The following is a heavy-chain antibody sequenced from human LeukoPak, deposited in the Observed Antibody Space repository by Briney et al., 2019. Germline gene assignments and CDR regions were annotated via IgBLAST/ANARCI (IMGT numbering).Heavy chain of an antibody. Sequence: PGGSLRLSCAASGFTFSSYTMSWVRQAPGKGLVWVSRINTDGSSTNYADSVKGRFTISRDNAKNTLYLQMNSLRGEDTAVYYCASTTMAIPGDYWGQGTLATVSS. V-gene: IGHV3-74*01. CDR1: GFTFSSYT. CDR2: INTDGSST. D-gene: IGHD5-18*01. CDR3: ASTTMAIPGDY. J-gene: IGHJ4*02.